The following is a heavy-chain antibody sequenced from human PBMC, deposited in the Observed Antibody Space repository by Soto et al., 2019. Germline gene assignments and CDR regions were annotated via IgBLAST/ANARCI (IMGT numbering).Heavy chain of an antibody. D-gene: IGHD3-10*01. CDR3: AKDEGQDYGSGSYSN. CDR2: MSYDGTNK. CDR1: GFTFSSYG. Sequence: GGSLRLSCAASGFTFSSYGMHWVRQAPGKGLEWVAVMSYDGTNKYYADSVKGRFTISRDNSKNTLYLQMNSLRAEDTAVYYCAKDEGQDYGSGSYSNWGQGTLVTVSS. J-gene: IGHJ4*02. V-gene: IGHV3-30*18.